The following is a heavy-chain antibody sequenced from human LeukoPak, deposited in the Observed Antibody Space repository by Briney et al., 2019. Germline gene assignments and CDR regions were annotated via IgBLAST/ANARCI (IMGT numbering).Heavy chain of an antibody. D-gene: IGHD3-10*01. CDR3: ARRITMVRGVTSLYYFDY. CDR2: IYYSGST. Sequence: SQTLSLTCTVSGGSISSGDYYWSWIRQPPGKGLEWIGYIYYSGSTNYNPSLKSRVTISVDTSKNQFSLKLSSVTAADTAVYYCARRITMVRGVTSLYYFDYWGQGTLVTVSS. J-gene: IGHJ4*02. V-gene: IGHV4-61*08. CDR1: GGSISSGDYY.